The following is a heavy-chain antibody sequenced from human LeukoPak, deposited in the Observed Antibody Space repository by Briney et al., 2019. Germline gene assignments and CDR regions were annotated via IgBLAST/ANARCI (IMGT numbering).Heavy chain of an antibody. Sequence: PSETLSLTCTVSGGSISNYYWSWIRQPPGKGLGWIGYIYYSGSTNYNPSLKSRVTISVDTSKNQFSLKLSSVTAADTAVYYCARSSSGWSSDYWGQGTLVTVSS. CDR1: GGSISNYY. J-gene: IGHJ4*02. D-gene: IGHD6-19*01. CDR2: IYYSGST. CDR3: ARSSSGWSSDY. V-gene: IGHV4-59*01.